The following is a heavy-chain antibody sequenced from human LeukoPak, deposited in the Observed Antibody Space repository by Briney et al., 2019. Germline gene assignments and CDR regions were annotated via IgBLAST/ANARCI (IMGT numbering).Heavy chain of an antibody. CDR3: ARGPDIVVVPAAQSNWFDP. CDR2: IYPGDSDT. Sequence: GESLKISCKGSGYSFTSYWIGWVRQMPGKGLEWMGIIYPGDSDTRYSPSFQGQVTIPADKSISTAYLQWSSLKASDTAMYYCARGPDIVVVPAAQSNWFDPWGQGTLVTVSS. CDR1: GYSFTSYW. J-gene: IGHJ5*02. D-gene: IGHD2-2*01. V-gene: IGHV5-51*01.